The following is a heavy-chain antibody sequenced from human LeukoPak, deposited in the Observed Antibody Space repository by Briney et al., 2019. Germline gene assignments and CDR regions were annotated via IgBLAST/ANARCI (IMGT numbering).Heavy chain of an antibody. CDR1: GGSISSSGYY. CDR3: ARARDVGYFDL. Sequence: SETLSLTCTASGGSISSSGYYWGWIRQPPGKGLEWIGNIYYVGSTYYNPSLNSRVTISVDTSKNQFSLKLSSVTAADTAVYYCARARDVGYFDLWGRGTLVTVSS. V-gene: IGHV4-39*07. D-gene: IGHD5-24*01. CDR2: IYYVGST. J-gene: IGHJ2*01.